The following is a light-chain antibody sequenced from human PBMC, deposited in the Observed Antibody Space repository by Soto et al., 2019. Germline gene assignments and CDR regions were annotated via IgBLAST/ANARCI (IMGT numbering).Light chain of an antibody. CDR3: QQYHTSSIT. V-gene: IGKV1-5*01. CDR2: DAS. CDR1: QTISSW. J-gene: IGKJ5*01. Sequence: GDRVTITCRASQTISSWLAWYQQKPGKAPTLLIYDASTLERGVPSRFSGTGSGTDFTLSIDSLQPDDFATYYCQQYHTSSITFGQGTRLEIK.